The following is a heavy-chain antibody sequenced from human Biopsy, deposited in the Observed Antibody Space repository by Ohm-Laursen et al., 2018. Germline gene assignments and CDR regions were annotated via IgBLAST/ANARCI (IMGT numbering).Heavy chain of an antibody. Sequence: SLRLSCTASGFNFDDFAMHWIRQGPGKGLEWVAGLTWNSGTIAYAGSVRGRFTISRDNAKNSLYLQMNNLTSEDTALYYCVRSLRNYDFLDSWGQGTLVSVSS. V-gene: IGHV3-9*01. CDR1: GFNFDDFA. CDR3: VRSLRNYDFLDS. D-gene: IGHD3-16*01. CDR2: LTWNSGTI. J-gene: IGHJ4*02.